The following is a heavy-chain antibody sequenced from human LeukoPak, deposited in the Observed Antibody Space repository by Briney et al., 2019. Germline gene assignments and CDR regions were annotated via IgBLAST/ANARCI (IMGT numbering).Heavy chain of an antibody. D-gene: IGHD2-2*01. Sequence: GGSLRLSCAASGFTFSSYSMNWVRQAPGKGLEWVSYISSSSSTIYYADSVKGRFTISRDNAKNSLYLQMNSLRAEDTAVYYCASHDSIVVVPAADGLGVDYWGQGTLVTVSS. V-gene: IGHV3-48*01. J-gene: IGHJ4*02. CDR3: ASHDSIVVVPAADGLGVDY. CDR1: GFTFSSYS. CDR2: ISSSSSTI.